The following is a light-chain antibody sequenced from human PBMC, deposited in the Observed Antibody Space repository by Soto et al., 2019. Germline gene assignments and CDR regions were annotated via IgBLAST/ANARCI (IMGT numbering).Light chain of an antibody. CDR1: QGISSA. CDR2: DAS. CDR3: QQSYSTLALT. J-gene: IGKJ4*01. V-gene: IGKV1-13*02. Sequence: AIQLTQSPSSLSASVGDRVTITCRASQGISSALAWYQQKPGKAPKLLISDASSLESGVPSRFSGSGSGTDFTLTISSLQPEDFATYYCQQSYSTLALTFGGGTKVEIK.